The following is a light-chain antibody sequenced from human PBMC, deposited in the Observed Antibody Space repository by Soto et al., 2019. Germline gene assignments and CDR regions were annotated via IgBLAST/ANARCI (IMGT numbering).Light chain of an antibody. CDR1: SSNIGRNF. Sequence: QSVLPQPPSASGTPGQRVTISCSGSSSNIGRNFVYWYQQLPGTAPKLRIYKNNQRPSGVPDRFSGSKSGPSASLAISGLQSEDEADYYCATWDASLSAWVFGGGTKLTVL. J-gene: IGLJ3*02. CDR2: KNN. CDR3: ATWDASLSAWV. V-gene: IGLV1-47*01.